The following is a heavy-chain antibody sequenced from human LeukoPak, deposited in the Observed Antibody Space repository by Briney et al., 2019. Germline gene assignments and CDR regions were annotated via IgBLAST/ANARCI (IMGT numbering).Heavy chain of an antibody. Sequence: PGGSLRLSCAASGFSFSSYWMSWVRQAPGKGLEWVAVTSSDGNIKYYADSVKGRFTISRDDSKDTLYLQMNSLRAGDTALYYCARDVHSPTMTWGIWGDSFDVWGQGTLVTVSS. D-gene: IGHD3-22*01. J-gene: IGHJ3*01. CDR1: GFSFSSYW. CDR2: TSSDGNIK. CDR3: ARDVHSPTMTWGIWGDSFDV. V-gene: IGHV3-30-3*01.